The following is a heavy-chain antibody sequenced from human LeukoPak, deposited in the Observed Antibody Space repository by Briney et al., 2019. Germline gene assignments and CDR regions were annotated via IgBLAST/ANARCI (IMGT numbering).Heavy chain of an antibody. CDR3: TRLEYCSSSSCYDESETFDY. Sequence: ASVKASSKASGYTFTGDGISWVRQAPGQGLEWMGWIRASKGNTNYAQKYQATVTMTTATTTSTGYMELRRLRSDDTAIYYCTRLEYCSSSSCYDESETFDYWGQGTLVTVSS. CDR1: GYTFTGDG. V-gene: IGHV1-18*01. J-gene: IGHJ4*02. D-gene: IGHD2-2*01. CDR2: IRASKGNT.